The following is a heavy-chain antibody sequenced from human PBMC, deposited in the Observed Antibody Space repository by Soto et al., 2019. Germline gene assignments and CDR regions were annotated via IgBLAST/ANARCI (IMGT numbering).Heavy chain of an antibody. J-gene: IGHJ3*02. V-gene: IGHV5-51*01. CDR2: IYPGDSDT. CDR1: GYSFTSYW. Sequence: GESLKISCKGSGYSFTSYWIGWVRQMPGKGLEWMGIIYPGDSDTRYSPSFQGQVTISADKSISTAYLQWSSLKASDTAMYYCASLFTYFYDSSGYYGGAFDIWGQRTMVTGSS. D-gene: IGHD3-22*01. CDR3: ASLFTYFYDSSGYYGGAFDI.